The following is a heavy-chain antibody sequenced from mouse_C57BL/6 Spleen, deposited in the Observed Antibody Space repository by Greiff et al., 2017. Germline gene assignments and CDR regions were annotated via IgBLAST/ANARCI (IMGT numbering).Heavy chain of an antibody. CDR3: ARDPSTAFYY. J-gene: IGHJ2*01. CDR2: ISYDGSN. CDR1: GYSFTSGCY. V-gene: IGHV3-6*01. Sequence: EVKLQESGPGLVKPSQSLSLTCSVTGYSFTSGCYWNWIRQFPGNKLEWMGYISYDGSNNYNPSLKNRISLTRDTSKNQVFLKLNSVTTEDTATYYCARDPSTAFYYWGPGTTLSVSS.